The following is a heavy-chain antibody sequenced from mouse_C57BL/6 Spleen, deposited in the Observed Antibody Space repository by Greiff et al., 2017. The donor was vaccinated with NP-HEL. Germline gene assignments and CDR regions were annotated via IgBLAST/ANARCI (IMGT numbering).Heavy chain of an antibody. CDR1: GYTFTDYN. CDR2: INPNNGGT. Sequence: VQLQQSGPELVKPGASVKIPCKASGYTFTDYNMDWVKQSHGKSLEWIGVINPNNGGTIYNQKFKGKATLTVDKSSSTAYMELRSLTSEDTAVYYCAREGGQGAMDYWGQGTSVTVSS. V-gene: IGHV1-18*01. CDR3: AREGGQGAMDY. J-gene: IGHJ4*01.